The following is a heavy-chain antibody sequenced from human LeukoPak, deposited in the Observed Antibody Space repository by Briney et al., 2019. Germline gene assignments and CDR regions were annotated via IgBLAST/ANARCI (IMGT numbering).Heavy chain of an antibody. J-gene: IGHJ4*02. D-gene: IGHD3-16*01. V-gene: IGHV3-7*01. CDR3: ARVGERDCNNGWFDY. CDR1: GFTLNNYW. Sequence: GGSLRLSCAASGFTLNNYWMSWVRQAPGKGLEWVANIYQDGSLKHYVDSVKGRFTVSRDNAKNSLYLQMDSLRAEDTAVYYCARVGERDCNNGWFDYWAQGTLVTVSS. CDR2: IYQDGSLK.